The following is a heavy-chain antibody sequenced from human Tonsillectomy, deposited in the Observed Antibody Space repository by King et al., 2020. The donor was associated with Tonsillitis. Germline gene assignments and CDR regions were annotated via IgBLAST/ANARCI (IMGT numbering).Heavy chain of an antibody. CDR1: GGTFNNYG. CDR3: ARRGIINYGMDV. CDR2: IIPIFGAT. D-gene: IGHD2-15*01. J-gene: IGHJ6*02. V-gene: IGHV1-69*12. Sequence: QLVQSGAEVKKPGSSLMVSCKASGGTFNNYGISWVRQAPGQGLEWMGGIIPIFGATNYAQKFQGRVTITADESTRTAYMELSSLRSDDTAVYYCARRGIINYGMDVWGQGTTVIVSS.